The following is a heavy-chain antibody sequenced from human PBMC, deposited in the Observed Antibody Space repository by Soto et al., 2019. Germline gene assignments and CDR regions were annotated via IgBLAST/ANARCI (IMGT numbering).Heavy chain of an antibody. V-gene: IGHV4-39*01. CDR1: GGSISGYY. Sequence: QVQLQESGPGLVKPSETLSLTCTVSGGSISGYYWTWIRQPPGKGLEWVGSLFYGGTTDYNPSLKSRLTMSLDTSKNHFSLKLRSVTAADTAVYYCARHRGPAPVYWGRGTLVTASS. J-gene: IGHJ4*02. CDR2: LFYGGTT. D-gene: IGHD3-10*01. CDR3: ARHRGPAPVY.